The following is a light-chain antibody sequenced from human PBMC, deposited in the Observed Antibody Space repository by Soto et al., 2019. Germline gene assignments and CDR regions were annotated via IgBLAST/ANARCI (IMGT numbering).Light chain of an antibody. CDR3: QQYGTSPYT. CDR1: QSVSRSY. J-gene: IGKJ2*01. V-gene: IGKV3-20*01. CDR2: ATS. Sequence: EIVLTQSPGTLSLSPGEGATLSCRASQSVSRSYLAWYQQNPGQPPGLLIDATSSRATGIPDSFSGSGSGTDFTLTISRLAPEEFAVYYCQQYGTSPYTFGQGTKLEIK.